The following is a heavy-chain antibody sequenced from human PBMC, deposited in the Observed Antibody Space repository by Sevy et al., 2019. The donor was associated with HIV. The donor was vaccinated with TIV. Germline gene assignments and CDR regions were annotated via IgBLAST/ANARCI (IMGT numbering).Heavy chain of an antibody. CDR3: VKGPHPAVTTSYALDV. Sequence: GGPLDLSFAASGLTFRGYALHWSRRAPGRGLGWGPFIRKDGSTKYFPDSVRGRFTASRDNSKNTLYLHMNSLRPEDTAVYYCVKGPHPAVTTSYALDVWGQGTTVTVSS. D-gene: IGHD4-17*01. J-gene: IGHJ6*02. CDR2: IRKDGSTK. CDR1: GLTFRGYA. V-gene: IGHV3-30*02.